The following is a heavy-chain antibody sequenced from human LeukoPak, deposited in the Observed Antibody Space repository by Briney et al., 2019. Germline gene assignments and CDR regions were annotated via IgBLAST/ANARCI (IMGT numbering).Heavy chain of an antibody. CDR1: GFTLTNEF. D-gene: IGHD3-10*01. Sequence: GGSLRLSCAASGFTLTNEFMTWVRQAPGKGLEWVGRIKSEIEGGTTDRAASVKGRFAISRDESTNTLFLQMNSLRNEDTAVYYCALAWFGESRDGLDIWGRGSMVVVSS. J-gene: IGHJ3*02. CDR2: IKSEIEGGTT. V-gene: IGHV3-15*01. CDR3: ALAWFGESRDGLDI.